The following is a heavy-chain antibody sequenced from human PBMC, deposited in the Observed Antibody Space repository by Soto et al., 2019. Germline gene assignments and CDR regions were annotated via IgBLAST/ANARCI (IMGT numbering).Heavy chain of an antibody. V-gene: IGHV1-2*04. CDR2: INPNSGGT. CDR1: GYTFTGYY. Sequence: ASVKVSCKASGYTFTGYYMHWVRQAPGQGLEWMGWINPNSGGTNYAQKFQGWVTMTRDTSISTAYMELSRLRSDDTAVYYCARDRYYRGFYYYYMDVWGKGTTVTVSS. CDR3: ARDRYYRGFYYYYMDV. J-gene: IGHJ6*03. D-gene: IGHD1-26*01.